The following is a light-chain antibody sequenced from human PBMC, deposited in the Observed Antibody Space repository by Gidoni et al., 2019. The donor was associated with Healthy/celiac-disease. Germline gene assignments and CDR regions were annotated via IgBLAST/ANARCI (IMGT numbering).Light chain of an antibody. V-gene: IGKV2-28*01. Sequence: DIVMTQSPLSLPVTPGEPASISCRSSQSLLHSNGYNYLDWYLQKPGQSPQLLIYLGSNRASGVPDRFRGSGSGTDFTLKISRVEAEDVGVYYCMQALQTRLTFGGGTKVEIK. CDR2: LGS. J-gene: IGKJ4*01. CDR1: QSLLHSNGYNY. CDR3: MQALQTRLT.